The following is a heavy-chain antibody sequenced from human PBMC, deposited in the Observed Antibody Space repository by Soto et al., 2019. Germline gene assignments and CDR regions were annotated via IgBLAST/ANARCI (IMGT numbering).Heavy chain of an antibody. D-gene: IGHD3-3*01. V-gene: IGHV3-23*01. CDR2: ISGSGGST. J-gene: IGHJ4*02. Sequence: GKGLEWVSAISGSGGSTYYDDSAKGRFTISRDNSKNTLYLQMNSLRAEDTAVYYCAQDQGLTIFGVVILDYWGQGTLVTVSS. CDR3: AQDQGLTIFGVVILDY.